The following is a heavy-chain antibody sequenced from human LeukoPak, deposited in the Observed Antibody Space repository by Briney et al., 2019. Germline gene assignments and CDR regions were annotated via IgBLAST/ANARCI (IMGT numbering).Heavy chain of an antibody. Sequence: GGSLRLSCAASGFTFSSYAMSWVRQAPGKGLEWVAVISYDGSSKYYADSVKGRFTISRDNSKNTLYLQMNSLRAEDTAVYYCARVISSGWYSFDYWGQGTLVTVSS. CDR2: ISYDGSSK. D-gene: IGHD6-19*01. CDR1: GFTFSSYA. V-gene: IGHV3-30-3*01. CDR3: ARVISSGWYSFDY. J-gene: IGHJ4*02.